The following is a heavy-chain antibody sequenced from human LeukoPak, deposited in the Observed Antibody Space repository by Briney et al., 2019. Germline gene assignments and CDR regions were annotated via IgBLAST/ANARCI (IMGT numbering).Heavy chain of an antibody. D-gene: IGHD3-10*01. CDR1: GGSISSGDYY. CDR2: IYYSGST. CDR3: ARDLWFGEYGMDV. J-gene: IGHJ6*02. V-gene: IGHV4-30-4*01. Sequence: PSQTLSLTCTVSGGSISSGDYYWSWIRQPPGKGLEWIGYIYYSGSTYHNPSLKSRVTISVDTSKNQFSLKLSSVTAADTAVYYCARDLWFGEYGMDVWGQGTTVTVSS.